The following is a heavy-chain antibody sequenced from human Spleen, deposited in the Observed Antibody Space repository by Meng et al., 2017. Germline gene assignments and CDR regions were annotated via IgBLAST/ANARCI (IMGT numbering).Heavy chain of an antibody. D-gene: IGHD6-13*01. Sequence: SETLSLTCTVSGCSISSSSDYCGWLRPPPKKGLEWIGSIYYSGSTYYNPSLKRRVTISVDTSKDQYSLKLSSVTAADTAVYYCARVARYSSSWYYFDYWGQGTRVNVSS. CDR1: GCSISSSSDY. CDR2: IYYSGST. CDR3: ARVARYSSSWYYFDY. V-gene: IGHV4-39*07. J-gene: IGHJ4*02.